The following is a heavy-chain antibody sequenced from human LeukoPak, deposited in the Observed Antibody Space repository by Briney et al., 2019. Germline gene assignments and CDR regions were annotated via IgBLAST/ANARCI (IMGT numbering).Heavy chain of an antibody. V-gene: IGHV4-59*01. Sequence: SETLSLTCTVSVGSISSYYWSWIRQPPGKGLECVGYMYYSGSNNYNPSLKIRVAISVDTSKNQFSLKLSSVTAADTAVYYCARVEEGYGSGRRENYYYYYIDVWGKGTTVTISS. D-gene: IGHD3-10*01. CDR2: MYYSGSN. CDR3: ARVEEGYGSGRRENYYYYYIDV. CDR1: VGSISSYY. J-gene: IGHJ6*03.